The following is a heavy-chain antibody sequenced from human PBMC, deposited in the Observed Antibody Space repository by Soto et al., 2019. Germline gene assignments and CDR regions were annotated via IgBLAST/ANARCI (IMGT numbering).Heavy chain of an antibody. CDR2: IRGSGGST. D-gene: IGHD3-10*01. Sequence: EVQLLESGGGLVQPGGSLSLSCAASGFTFSSYAMSCVRQAPGKGLEWVSAIRGSGGSTYYADSVKGRFTISRDNFKTKLYLKMNSLRDKDTAVYYCAKKSYGSWCYGYHYFDYWVEGTLVTVSS. CDR1: GFTFSSYA. V-gene: IGHV3-23*01. CDR3: AKKSYGSWCYGYHYFDY. J-gene: IGHJ4*02.